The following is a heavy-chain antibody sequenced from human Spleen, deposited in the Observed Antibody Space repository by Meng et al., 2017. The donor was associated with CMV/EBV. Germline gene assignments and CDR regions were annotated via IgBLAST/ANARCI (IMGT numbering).Heavy chain of an antibody. CDR2: IIPIFGTA. J-gene: IGHJ4*02. V-gene: IGHV1-69*05. CDR3: ARGPLLDY. CDR1: GGTFSSYA. Sequence: KVSCKASGGTFSSYAISWVRQAPGQGLEWMGGIIPIFGTADYAQKLQGRVTITTDESTSTAYVELNSLTSEDTAVYYCARGPLLDYWGQGTLVTVSS.